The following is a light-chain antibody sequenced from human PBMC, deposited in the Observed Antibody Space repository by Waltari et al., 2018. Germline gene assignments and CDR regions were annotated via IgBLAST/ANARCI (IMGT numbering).Light chain of an antibody. Sequence: ELALTQSPGPLSLSPGERATLSCRASQTISGSWLTWYQRKPGQAPRLLIYGASSRATGIPVRFSGSGSGTDFTLTISRLEPEDSAVYYCQQYDGSSVTFGGGTKVEVK. J-gene: IGKJ4*01. CDR3: QQYDGSSVT. CDR1: QTISGSW. CDR2: GAS. V-gene: IGKV3-20*01.